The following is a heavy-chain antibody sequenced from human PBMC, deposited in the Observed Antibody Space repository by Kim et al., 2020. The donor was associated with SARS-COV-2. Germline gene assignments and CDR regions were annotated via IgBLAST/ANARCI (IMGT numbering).Heavy chain of an antibody. CDR3: AQVGGRDYYDRRGYYQDAYYYYGMDV. J-gene: IGHJ6*02. CDR1: GFTFSSYG. CDR2: ISYDGSNK. D-gene: IGHD3-22*01. Sequence: GGSLRLSCAASGFTFSSYGMHWVRQAPGKGLEWVAVISYDGSNKYYADSVKGRFTISRDNSKNTLYLQMNSLRAEDTAVYYCAQVGGRDYYDRRGYYQDAYYYYGMDVWGQGTTVTVSS. V-gene: IGHV3-30*18.